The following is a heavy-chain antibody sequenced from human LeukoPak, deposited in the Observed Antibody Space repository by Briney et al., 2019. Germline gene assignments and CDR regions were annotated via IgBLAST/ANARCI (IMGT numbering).Heavy chain of an antibody. Sequence: GGSLRLSCAASGFTFSDYYMSWIRQAPGKGLEWVSYISSSGSTIYYADSVKGRFTISRDNATNSLYLQMNSLRAEDTALYYCASSGHYYDSSGYSDYWGQGTLVTVSS. D-gene: IGHD3-22*01. CDR3: ASSGHYYDSSGYSDY. V-gene: IGHV3-11*04. CDR1: GFTFSDYY. CDR2: ISSSGSTI. J-gene: IGHJ4*02.